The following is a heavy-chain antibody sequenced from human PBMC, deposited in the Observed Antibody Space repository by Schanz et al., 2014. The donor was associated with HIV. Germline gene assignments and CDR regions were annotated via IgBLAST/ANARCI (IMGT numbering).Heavy chain of an antibody. V-gene: IGHV3-30*18. D-gene: IGHD5-18*01. CDR3: AKAYSSGFSGAGS. J-gene: IGHJ5*02. Sequence: QVQLVESGGGVVQPGRSLRLSCAASGFTFSTNDMHWVRQVPGKGLEWVAVISHNGNNDYYAESVKGRVTISRDNSKNTLYLQMNSLRAEDTAIYYCAKAYSSGFSGAGSWGQGALVTVSS. CDR1: GFTFSTND. CDR2: ISHNGNND.